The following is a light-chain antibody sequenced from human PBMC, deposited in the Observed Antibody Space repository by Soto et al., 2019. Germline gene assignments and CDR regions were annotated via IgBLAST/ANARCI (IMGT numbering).Light chain of an antibody. J-gene: IGKJ1*01. CDR2: GAS. CDR3: QQCGGSPT. V-gene: IGKV3-20*01. Sequence: EIVLTQSPGTLSLSPGERASLSCRASQRISSTFLAWYQQKPGQAPRRLIYGASSRATGIPDRFSGSGSGKDFTLTISRLEAEDFAMYYCQQCGGSPTFGQGTKVEVK. CDR1: QRISSTF.